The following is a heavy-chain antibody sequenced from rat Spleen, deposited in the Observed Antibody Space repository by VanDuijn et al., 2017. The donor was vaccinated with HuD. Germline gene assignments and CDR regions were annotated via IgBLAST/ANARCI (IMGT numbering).Heavy chain of an antibody. J-gene: IGHJ2*01. CDR2: IWGDGST. V-gene: IGHV2-32*01. CDR1: GFSLTSYH. D-gene: IGHD4-3*01. CDR3: ARDNSGYYFDY. Sequence: QVQLKESGPGLVKPSETLSLTCTVSGFSLTSYHVSWVRQPPGKGLAWLGVIWGDGSTAYNSALTSRLSISRDTSKSQVFLKMSSLKTEDTATYYCARDNSGYYFDYWGQGVMVTVSS.